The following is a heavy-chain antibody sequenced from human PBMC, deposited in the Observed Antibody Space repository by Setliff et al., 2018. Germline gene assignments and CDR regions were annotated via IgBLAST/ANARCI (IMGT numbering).Heavy chain of an antibody. V-gene: IGHV4-34*01. Sequence: SETLSLTCAVYGGSFSGYYWGWIRQPPGKGPEWIGNIYHSGSTYYNPSLKSRVTISVDKSKNQFSLKLSSVTAADTAVYYCARGPSSGSYSDAFDIWGQGTMVTVSS. CDR3: ARGPSSGSYSDAFDI. D-gene: IGHD1-26*01. CDR2: IYHSGST. CDR1: GGSFSGYY. J-gene: IGHJ3*02.